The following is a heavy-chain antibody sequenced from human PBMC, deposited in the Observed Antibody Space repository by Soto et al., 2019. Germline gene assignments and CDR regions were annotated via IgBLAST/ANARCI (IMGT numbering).Heavy chain of an antibody. J-gene: IGHJ4*02. CDR1: GYSFTSYW. D-gene: IGHD4-17*01. CDR3: ARLRMGDYGSYYFDY. Sequence: PGESLKISCKGSGYSFTSYWIGWVRQMPGKGLEWMGIIYPGDSDTRYSPSFQGQVTISADKSISTAHPQWSSLKASDTAMYYCARLRMGDYGSYYFDYRGQGTLVTVSS. CDR2: IYPGDSDT. V-gene: IGHV5-51*01.